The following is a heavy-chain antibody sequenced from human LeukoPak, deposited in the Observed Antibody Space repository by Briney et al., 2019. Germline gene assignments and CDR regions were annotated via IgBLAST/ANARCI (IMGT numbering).Heavy chain of an antibody. Sequence: PGGSLRLSCAASGFTFSNAWMSWVRQAPGKGLEWVGRIKSKTGGGTTDYAAPVEGRFTISRDDSKNTLYLQMNSLKTEDTAVYYCTTHKLAYCGGDCYFSWFDPWGQGTLVTVSS. CDR1: GFTFSNAW. CDR3: TTHKLAYCGGDCYFSWFDP. D-gene: IGHD2-21*02. CDR2: IKSKTGGGTT. V-gene: IGHV3-15*01. J-gene: IGHJ5*02.